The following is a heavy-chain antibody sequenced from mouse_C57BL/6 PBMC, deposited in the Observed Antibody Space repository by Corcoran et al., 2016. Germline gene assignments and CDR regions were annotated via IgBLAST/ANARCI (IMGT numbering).Heavy chain of an antibody. CDR3: ASFYDDYDGAGD. J-gene: IGHJ2*01. Sequence: QVQLQQSGAELVKPGASVKISCKDSGYAFSSYWMNWVKQRPGKGLEWIGQIYPGDGDTHYTGKCKGKATLTADKSTSTAYMQQSSLNSEDTAVYVCASFYDDYDGAGDWGQGITPTVSS. CDR2: IYPGDGDT. D-gene: IGHD2-3*01. CDR1: GYAFSSYW. V-gene: IGHV1-80*01.